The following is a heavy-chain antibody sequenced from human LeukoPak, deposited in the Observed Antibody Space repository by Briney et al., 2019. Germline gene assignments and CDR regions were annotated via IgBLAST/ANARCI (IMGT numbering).Heavy chain of an antibody. V-gene: IGHV1-18*01. Sequence: ASVKVSCKASGYTFTSYGISWVRQAPGQGLQWMGWISAYNGNTNYAQKLQGRVTMTTDTSTSTAYMELRSLRSGDTAVYYCARLPNQYSSYDYWGQGTLVTVSS. J-gene: IGHJ4*02. CDR2: ISAYNGNT. CDR3: ARLPNQYSSYDY. CDR1: GYTFTSYG. D-gene: IGHD6-6*01.